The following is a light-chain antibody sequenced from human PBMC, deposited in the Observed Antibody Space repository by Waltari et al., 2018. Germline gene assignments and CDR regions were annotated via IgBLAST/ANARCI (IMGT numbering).Light chain of an antibody. CDR1: QSITNF. J-gene: IGKJ2*01. V-gene: IGKV1-39*01. CDR3: QQSHSSS. CDR2: GAS. Sequence: DIQMTQSPSSLSASVGDRATITCRPSQSITNFLNWYQHKPGKAPKILIYGASTLQSGVPSRFSGSGSGTDFTLTITSLQPEDFASYYCQQSHSSSFGQGTRLEIK.